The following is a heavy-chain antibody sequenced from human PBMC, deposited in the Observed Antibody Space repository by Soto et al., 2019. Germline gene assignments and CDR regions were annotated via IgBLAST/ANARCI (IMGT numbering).Heavy chain of an antibody. J-gene: IGHJ5*02. Sequence: QLQLQESGSGLVKPSQTLSLTCAVSGGSISSGGYSGSWLRQPPGKGLEWIGYIYHSGNTYYNPSLKSRVTISVDRSKNQFSLKLSSVTAADTAVYYCARVPDRWGQGTLVTVSS. D-gene: IGHD2-2*01. CDR3: ARVPDR. CDR1: GGSISSGGYS. CDR2: IYHSGNT. V-gene: IGHV4-30-2*01.